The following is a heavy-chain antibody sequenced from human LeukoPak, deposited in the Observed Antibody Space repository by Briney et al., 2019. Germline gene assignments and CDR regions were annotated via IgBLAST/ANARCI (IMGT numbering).Heavy chain of an antibody. CDR3: ARNFDWLPALDY. CDR2: ITGSGTIM. J-gene: IGHJ4*02. Sequence: GGSLRLSCAASGFTFSRYNMNWVRQAPGKGLEWVSYITGSGTIMYYAGSVKGRFTVSRDNAKNSLYLQMNSLRDEDTAVYYCARNFDWLPALDYWGQGTLVTVSS. V-gene: IGHV3-48*02. CDR1: GFTFSRYN. D-gene: IGHD3-9*01.